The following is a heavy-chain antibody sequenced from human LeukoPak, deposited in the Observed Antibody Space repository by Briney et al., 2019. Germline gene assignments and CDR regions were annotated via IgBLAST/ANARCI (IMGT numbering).Heavy chain of an antibody. CDR3: ARVGGDSSPTWGDYFDY. V-gene: IGHV3-48*03. CDR2: ISSSGSTI. Sequence: TGGSLRLSCAASGFTFSSYEMNWVRQAPGKGLEWVSYISSSGSTIYYADSVKGRFTISRDNAKNSLYLQMNSLGAEDTAVYYCARVGGDSSPTWGDYFDYWGQGTLVTVSS. J-gene: IGHJ4*02. CDR1: GFTFSSYE. D-gene: IGHD5-12*01.